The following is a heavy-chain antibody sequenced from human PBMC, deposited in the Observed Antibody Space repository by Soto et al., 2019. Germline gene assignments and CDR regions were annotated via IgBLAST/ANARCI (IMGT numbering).Heavy chain of an antibody. J-gene: IGHJ6*02. CDR1: GYKFSSYA. CDR2: INVGNGNT. D-gene: IGHD6-13*01. V-gene: IGHV1-3*01. CDR3: ASSNIVAAPYGMDV. Sequence: ASVKVSCKASGYKFSSYAIQWVRQAPGQRLEWMGWINVGNGNTKYSQKFQGRVTITRDTSASTAYMELSSLRSEDTAVYYCASSNIVAAPYGMDVWGQGTTVTVSS.